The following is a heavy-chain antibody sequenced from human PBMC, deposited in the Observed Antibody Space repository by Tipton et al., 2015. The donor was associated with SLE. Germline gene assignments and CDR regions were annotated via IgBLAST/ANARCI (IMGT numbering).Heavy chain of an antibody. Sequence: QLVQSGAEVKKPGESLKISCKGSGYSFTSYWIGWVRQMPGKGLEWMGIIYPGDSDTRYSPSFQGQVTISADKSISTAYLQWSSLKASDTAMYYCARPSGEQWLVPGDDAFDIWGQGTMVTVSS. D-gene: IGHD6-19*01. V-gene: IGHV5-51*01. CDR2: IYPGDSDT. J-gene: IGHJ3*02. CDR1: GYSFTSYW. CDR3: ARPSGEQWLVPGDDAFDI.